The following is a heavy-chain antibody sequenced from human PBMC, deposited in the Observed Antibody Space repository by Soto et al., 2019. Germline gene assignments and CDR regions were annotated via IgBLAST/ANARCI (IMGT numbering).Heavy chain of an antibody. V-gene: IGHV3-30-3*01. Sequence: QVQLVESGGGVVQPGRSLRLSCAASGFTFSSYAMHWVRQAPGKGLEWVAVISCDGSNKYYADSVQGRFTISRENSKNTLYLQMNSLRAEDTAVYYCARVHFGWIDPWGQGTLVTVSS. CDR1: GFTFSSYA. CDR3: ARVHFGWIDP. J-gene: IGHJ5*02. CDR2: ISCDGSNK. D-gene: IGHD3-3*01.